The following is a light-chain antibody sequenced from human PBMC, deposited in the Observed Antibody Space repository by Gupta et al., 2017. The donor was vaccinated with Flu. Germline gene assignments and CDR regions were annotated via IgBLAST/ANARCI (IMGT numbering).Light chain of an antibody. V-gene: IGLV10-54*04. CDR3: SAWDSSLRARV. CDR1: NNNVGNQG. Sequence: NNNNVGNQGAAWLHQHQGHPPKLLFYSNNNRPSGISERFSASRSGNTASLTITGLQPEDEADYYCSAWDSSLRARVCGGGTKLTVL. CDR2: SNN. J-gene: IGLJ3*02.